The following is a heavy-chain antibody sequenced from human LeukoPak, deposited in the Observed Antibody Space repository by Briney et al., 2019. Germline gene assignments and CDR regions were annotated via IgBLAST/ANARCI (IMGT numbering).Heavy chain of an antibody. CDR3: AKNLVTYYYDSSGYRYGY. V-gene: IGHV3-23*01. CDR1: GFTFSSYA. Sequence: QSGGSLRLSCAASGFTFSSYAMSWVRQAPGKGLEWVSAISGSGGSTYYADSVKGRFTISRDNSKNTLYLQMNSLRAEDTAVYYCAKNLVTYYYDSSGYRYGYWGQGTLVTVSS. CDR2: ISGSGGST. D-gene: IGHD3-22*01. J-gene: IGHJ4*02.